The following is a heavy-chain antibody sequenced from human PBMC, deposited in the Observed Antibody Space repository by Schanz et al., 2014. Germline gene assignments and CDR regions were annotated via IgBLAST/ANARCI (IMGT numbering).Heavy chain of an antibody. J-gene: IGHJ6*02. CDR2: IFFSGST. Sequence: QVQLQESGPGLVKPSETLSLTCTVSGVSIGGYYWSWIRQPPGKGLEWIGYIFFSGSTTYNPSFNGGVTIAVDMSKTQFALNLSSVPAADTAVYYCARLGVGDKAYYYYGTDVWGQGTTVLVSS. CDR3: ARLGVGDKAYYYYGTDV. D-gene: IGHD1-26*01. V-gene: IGHV4-59*08. CDR1: GVSIGGYY.